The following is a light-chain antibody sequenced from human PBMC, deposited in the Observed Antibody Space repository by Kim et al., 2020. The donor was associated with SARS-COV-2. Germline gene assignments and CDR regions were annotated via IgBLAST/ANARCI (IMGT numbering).Light chain of an antibody. CDR3: QSYDSSLICSV. J-gene: IGLJ3*02. CDR2: TNN. CDR1: SSNIGANYV. Sequence: QRLTISCTGTSSNIGANYVVPWYQHLPGAAPKLLIYTNNNRPSGVPDRFSASKSGTSASLVITGLQAEDEADYYCQSYDSSLICSVFGGGTKVTVL. V-gene: IGLV1-40*01.